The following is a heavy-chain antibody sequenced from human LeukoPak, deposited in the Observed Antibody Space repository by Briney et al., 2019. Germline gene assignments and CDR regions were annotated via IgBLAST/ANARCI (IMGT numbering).Heavy chain of an antibody. CDR2: INPSGGST. V-gene: IGHV1-46*01. CDR1: GYTFTSYY. CDR3: ARGPYWSSTSCYRWWFDP. D-gene: IGHD2-2*01. Sequence: ASVKVSCKASGYTFTSYYMHWVRQAPEQGLEWMGIINPSGGSTSYAQKLQGRVTMTRDTSTSTVYMGLSSLRSEDMAVYYCARGPYWSSTSCYRWWFDPWGQGTLVTVSS. J-gene: IGHJ5*02.